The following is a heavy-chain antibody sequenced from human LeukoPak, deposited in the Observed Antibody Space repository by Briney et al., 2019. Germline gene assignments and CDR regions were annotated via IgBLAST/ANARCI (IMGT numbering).Heavy chain of an antibody. CDR3: ARGISLGWDAFDI. Sequence: ASVKVSCKASGYTFTSYGISWVRQAPGQGLEWMGWINTNTGNPTYAQGFTGRFVFSLDTSVSTAYLQISSLKAEDTAVYYCARGISLGWDAFDIWGQGTMVTVSS. V-gene: IGHV7-4-1*02. J-gene: IGHJ3*02. CDR1: GYTFTSYG. D-gene: IGHD6-19*01. CDR2: INTNTGNP.